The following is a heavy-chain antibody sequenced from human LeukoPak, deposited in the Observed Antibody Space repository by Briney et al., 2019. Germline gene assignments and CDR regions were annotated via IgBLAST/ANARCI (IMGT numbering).Heavy chain of an antibody. CDR1: GVSISSSNSY. J-gene: IGHJ5*02. Sequence: SETLSLTCTVSGVSISSSNSYWGWIRQPPGTGLEWIGEINHSGSTNYNPSLKSRVTISVDTSKNQFSLKLSPVTAADTAVYYCARQRLRAMVRGVHNWFDPWGQGTLVTVSS. CDR2: INHSGST. D-gene: IGHD3-10*01. V-gene: IGHV4-39*01. CDR3: ARQRLRAMVRGVHNWFDP.